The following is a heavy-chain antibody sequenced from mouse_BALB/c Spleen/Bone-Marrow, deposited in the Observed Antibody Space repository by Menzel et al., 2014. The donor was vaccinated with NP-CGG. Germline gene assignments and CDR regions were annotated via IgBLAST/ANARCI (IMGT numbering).Heavy chain of an antibody. CDR3: ARSGYGDY. Sequence: VQLQQSGPELVKPGTSVKVSCKASGYAFTSYNIYWVKQSRGKSLEWIGYFDPYNGGTDYNQKFKGKATLTVDKSSSTAYMHLNSLTSEDSAVYYCARSGYGDYWGQGTTLTVSS. D-gene: IGHD2-14*01. CDR1: GYAFTSYN. J-gene: IGHJ2*01. V-gene: IGHV1S135*01. CDR2: FDPYNGGT.